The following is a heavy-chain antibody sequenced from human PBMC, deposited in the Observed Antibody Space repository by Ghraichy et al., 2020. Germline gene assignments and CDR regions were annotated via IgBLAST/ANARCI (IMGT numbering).Heavy chain of an antibody. CDR3: ARGRGLVPNKYSSGWHRLTKFDY. J-gene: IGHJ4*02. CDR2: INHSGST. Sequence: SETLSLTCAVYGGSFSGYYWSWIRQPPGKGLEWIGEINHSGSTNYNPSLKSRVTISVDTSKNQFSLKLSSVTAADTAVYYCARGRGLVPNKYSSGWHRLTKFDYWGQGTLVTVSS. V-gene: IGHV4-34*01. D-gene: IGHD6-19*01. CDR1: GGSFSGYY.